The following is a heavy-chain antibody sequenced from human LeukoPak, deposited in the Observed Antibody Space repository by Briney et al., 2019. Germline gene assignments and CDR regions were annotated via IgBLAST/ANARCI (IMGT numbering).Heavy chain of an antibody. J-gene: IGHJ4*02. CDR2: ISSSGSTI. Sequence: GGSLRLSCAASGFTFSNYEMDWVRRAPGKGLEWVSYISSSGSTIYYADSVKGRFTVSRDNAKNSLYLQMNSLRAEDTAVYYCAKVGPFDRSYMYYFDYWGQGTLVTVSS. D-gene: IGHD2-21*01. CDR1: GFTFSNYE. CDR3: AKVGPFDRSYMYYFDY. V-gene: IGHV3-48*03.